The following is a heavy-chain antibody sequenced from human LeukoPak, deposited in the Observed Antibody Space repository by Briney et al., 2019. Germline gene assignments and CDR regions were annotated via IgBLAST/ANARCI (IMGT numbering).Heavy chain of an antibody. D-gene: IGHD1-14*01. CDR1: RFTFSSFW. V-gene: IGHV3-7*01. Sequence: GGSLRLSCAASRFTFSSFWMSWVRQAPGKGLEWVANIKQDGSEKYYVDSVKGRFTISRDNARNSLYLQINSLRAEDTAVYYCARGGQPGYYFDYWGQGTLVTVSS. CDR2: IKQDGSEK. J-gene: IGHJ4*02. CDR3: ARGGQPGYYFDY.